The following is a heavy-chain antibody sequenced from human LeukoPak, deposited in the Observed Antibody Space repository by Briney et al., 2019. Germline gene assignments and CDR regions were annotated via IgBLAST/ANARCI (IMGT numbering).Heavy chain of an antibody. CDR2: ISYDGSNE. J-gene: IGHJ6*03. CDR1: GFTFSSYV. CDR3: ARDRRDWDYKFYYYYMDV. D-gene: IGHD1-7*01. Sequence: GGSLRLSCAASGFTFSSYVMHWIRQAPGKGLEWVAIISYDGSNEYYADSVKGRFTISRDNSKNMLYLQMNSLRAADTAVYYCARDRRDWDYKFYYYYMDVWGQGTTVTVS. V-gene: IGHV3-30*04.